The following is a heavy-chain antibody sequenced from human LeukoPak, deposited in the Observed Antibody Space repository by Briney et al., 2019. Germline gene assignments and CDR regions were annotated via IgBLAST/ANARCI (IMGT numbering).Heavy chain of an antibody. D-gene: IGHD6-13*01. CDR3: GRIPAAGSLKGSFDI. J-gene: IGHJ3*02. CDR1: GYSFTSYW. V-gene: IGHV5-51*01. Sequence: GESLKISCKGSGYSFTSYWIGWVRQMPGKGLEWMGIIYPSDSDTRYSPSFQGQVTITADKSISTASLQWSSLKASDSAMYYCGRIPAAGSLKGSFDIWGQGTMVTVSS. CDR2: IYPSDSDT.